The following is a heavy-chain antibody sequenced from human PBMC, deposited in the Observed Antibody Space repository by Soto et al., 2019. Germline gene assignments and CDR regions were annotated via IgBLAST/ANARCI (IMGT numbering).Heavy chain of an antibody. CDR3: AIDTVYGSPLDY. CDR1: GFSINGYA. J-gene: IGHJ4*02. D-gene: IGHD2-8*01. CDR2: ITANGDST. Sequence: EVQLLESTGGLVQPGGSLRLSCATSGFSINGYAMTWVRQAPGKGLEWVSAITANGDSTHYADSVKGRFTISRDNSKNTLYMQMNSLRAEDTATYYCAIDTVYGSPLDYWGQGTLVTVSS. V-gene: IGHV3-23*01.